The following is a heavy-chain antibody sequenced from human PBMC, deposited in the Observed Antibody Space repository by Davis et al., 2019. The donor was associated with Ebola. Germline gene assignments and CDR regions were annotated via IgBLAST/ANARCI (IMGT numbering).Heavy chain of an antibody. CDR3: ANYGDYEGYYYYGMDV. CDR2: ISSSSSYI. CDR1: GFTFSSYS. V-gene: IGHV3-21*01. D-gene: IGHD4-17*01. Sequence: GESLKISCAASGFTFSSYSMNWVRQAPGKGLEWVSSISSSSSYIYYADSVKGRFTISRDNAKNSLYLQMNSLRAEDTAVYYCANYGDYEGYYYYGMDVWGQGTTVTVSS. J-gene: IGHJ6*02.